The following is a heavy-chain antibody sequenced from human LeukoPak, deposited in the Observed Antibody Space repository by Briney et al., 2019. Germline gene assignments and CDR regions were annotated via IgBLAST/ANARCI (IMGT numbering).Heavy chain of an antibody. CDR3: ARTYYDILAAYNPYFDY. V-gene: IGHV3-21*01. Sequence: GSLRLSCAASGFTFSSYGMHWVRQAPGKGLEWVSSITSSSTAVYYADSVKGRFTISRDNAKNSLYLQMNSLRAEDTAVYYCARTYYDILAAYNPYFDYWGQGALVTVSS. D-gene: IGHD3-9*01. CDR2: ITSSSTAV. CDR1: GFTFSSYG. J-gene: IGHJ4*02.